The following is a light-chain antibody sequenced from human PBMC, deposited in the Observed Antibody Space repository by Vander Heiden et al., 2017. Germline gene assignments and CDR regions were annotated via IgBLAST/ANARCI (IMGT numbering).Light chain of an antibody. CDR3: QAWDSSTVV. V-gene: IGLV3-1*01. CDR1: KLGDKY. Sequence: SYELTQPPSVSVSPGPTASIPCSGDKLGDKYACWYQQKPGQSPVMVIYQDSKRPSGIPERFSGSNPGNTATLTISGTQAMDEADYYCQAWDSSTVVFGGGTKLTVL. J-gene: IGLJ2*01. CDR2: QDS.